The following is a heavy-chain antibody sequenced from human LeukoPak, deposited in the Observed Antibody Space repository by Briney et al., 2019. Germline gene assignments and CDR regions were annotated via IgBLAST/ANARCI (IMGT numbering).Heavy chain of an antibody. V-gene: IGHV3-23*01. J-gene: IGHJ4*02. CDR3: AKKAHYDACAKYFDY. CDR1: GFTFSNYA. CDR2: LSDSGVYT. Sequence: PGGSLRLSCAASGFTFSNYAMTWVRQAPGKGLEWVSILSDSGVYTYYADSVKGRFTISRDNSNNMLYLQMNSLRAEDTAVYYCAKKAHYDACAKYFDYWGQGTLVTVSS. D-gene: IGHD5-12*01.